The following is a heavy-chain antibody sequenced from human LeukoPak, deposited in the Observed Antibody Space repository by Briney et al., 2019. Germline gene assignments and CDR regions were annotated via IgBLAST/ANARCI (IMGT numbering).Heavy chain of an antibody. J-gene: IGHJ4*02. CDR3: AKSGVAARPPPTNFDY. D-gene: IGHD6-6*01. CDR2: ISGSGGST. CDR1: GFTFSSYA. V-gene: IGHV3-23*01. Sequence: GGSLRLSCAASGFTFSSYAMSWVRQAPGKGLEWVSAISGSGGSTYYADSVKGRFTISRGNSKNTLYLQMNSLRAEDTAVYYCAKSGVAARPPPTNFDYWGQGTLVTVSS.